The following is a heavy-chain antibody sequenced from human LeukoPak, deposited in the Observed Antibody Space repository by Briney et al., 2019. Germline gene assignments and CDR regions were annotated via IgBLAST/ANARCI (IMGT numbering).Heavy chain of an antibody. V-gene: IGHV4-34*01. J-gene: IGHJ4*02. CDR1: GGSFSGYY. CDR2: INHSGST. CDR3: ARGRITMVRGITHFDY. D-gene: IGHD3-10*01. Sequence: SETLSLTCAVYGGSFSGYYWSWIRQPPGKGLEWIGEINHSGSTNYNPSLKSRVTISVDTSKNQFSLKLSSVTAADTAVYYCARGRITMVRGITHFDYWGQGTLVTVSS.